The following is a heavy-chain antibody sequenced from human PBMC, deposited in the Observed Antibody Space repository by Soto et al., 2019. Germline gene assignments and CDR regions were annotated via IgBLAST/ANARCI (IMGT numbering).Heavy chain of an antibody. J-gene: IGHJ3*01. CDR3: ARARLRAVYAFDF. V-gene: IGHV4-31*03. CDR1: GVSITSGSYY. CDR2: IYYNGNT. Sequence: SETLSLTCTLSGVSITSGSYYWTWVRQHPGKGLEWIGYIYYNGNTYFSPSLKSRLTISIDTSKNQFSLKLSSVTAADTAMYYCARARLRAVYAFDFWGQGTMVTVSS. D-gene: IGHD4-17*01.